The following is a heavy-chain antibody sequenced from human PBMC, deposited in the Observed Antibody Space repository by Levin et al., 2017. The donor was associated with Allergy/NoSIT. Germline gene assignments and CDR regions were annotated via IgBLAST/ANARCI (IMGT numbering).Heavy chain of an antibody. J-gene: IGHJ4*02. V-gene: IGHV4-59*01. CDR1: GGSINGYY. CDR2: IYYTGST. CDR3: ARIDYSGYSLDY. D-gene: IGHD3-22*01. Sequence: SETLSLTCTVSGGSINGYYWTWIRQPPGKELEWIGYIYYTGSTSYNPSLKSRVTMSVDTSKNHLSLDLTSVAAADTAIYFCARIDYSGYSLDYWGQGALVTVSS.